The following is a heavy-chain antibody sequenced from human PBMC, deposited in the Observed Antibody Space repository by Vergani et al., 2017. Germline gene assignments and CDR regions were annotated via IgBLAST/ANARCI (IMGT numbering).Heavy chain of an antibody. Sequence: QVQLVQSGAEVKKPGSSVKVSCKASGGTFSSYAISWVRQAPGQGLEWMGRIIPILGTANYAQTFQGRVTITADESTRTACMTLSSLRSGDTAVYYCATSTPKVGYIYGPTDAFDIWGEGTMVTVSS. CDR2: IIPILGTA. J-gene: IGHJ3*02. V-gene: IGHV1-69*11. D-gene: IGHD5-18*01. CDR3: ATSTPKVGYIYGPTDAFDI. CDR1: GGTFSSYA.